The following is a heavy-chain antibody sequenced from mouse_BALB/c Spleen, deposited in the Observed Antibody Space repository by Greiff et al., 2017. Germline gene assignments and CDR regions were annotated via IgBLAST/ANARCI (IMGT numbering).Heavy chain of an antibody. CDR2: IDPENGDT. D-gene: IGHD1-1*01. J-gene: IGHJ2*01. CDR3: NAVYANFDY. V-gene: IGHV14-4*02. Sequence: VQLKESGAELVRSGASVKLSCTASGFNIKDYYMHWVKQRPEQGLEWIGWIDPENGDTEYAPKFQGKATMTADTSSNTAYLQLSSLTSEDTAVYYCNAVYANFDYWGQGTTLTVSS. CDR1: GFNIKDYY.